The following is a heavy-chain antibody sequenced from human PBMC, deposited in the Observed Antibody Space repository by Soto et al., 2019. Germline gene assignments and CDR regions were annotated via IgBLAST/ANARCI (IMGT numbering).Heavy chain of an antibody. J-gene: IGHJ6*02. CDR3: AKVYCGGDCYFGYYYGMDV. V-gene: IGHV3-30*18. CDR2: ISYDGSNK. CDR1: GLTFSSYG. Sequence: GGSLRLSCAASGLTFSSYGMHWVRQAPGKGLEWVAVISYDGSNKYYADSVKGRFTISRDNSKNTLYLQMNSLRAEDTAVYYCAKVYCGGDCYFGYYYGMDVWGQGTTVTVSS. D-gene: IGHD2-21*02.